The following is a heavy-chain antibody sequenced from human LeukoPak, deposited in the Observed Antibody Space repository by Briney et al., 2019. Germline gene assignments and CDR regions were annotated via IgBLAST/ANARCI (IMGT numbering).Heavy chain of an antibody. CDR1: GFPFSGSG. J-gene: IGHJ4*02. D-gene: IGHD2-15*01. CDR2: IWYDGSHQ. Sequence: GSSLRLSCAASGFPFSGSGMHWVRQAPGKGLEWVAVIWYDGSHQYYADSVKGRFTISRDNSKNTLDLQMNSLRVEDTAVYFCAKDKDTPATAQPQRGYFESWGQGTLVTVSS. V-gene: IGHV3-33*06. CDR3: AKDKDTPATAQPQRGYFES.